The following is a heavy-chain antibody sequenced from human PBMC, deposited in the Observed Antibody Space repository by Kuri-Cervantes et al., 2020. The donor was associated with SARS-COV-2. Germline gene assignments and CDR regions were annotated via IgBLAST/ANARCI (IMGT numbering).Heavy chain of an antibody. D-gene: IGHD3-10*01. CDR3: ARDSITMVQGVTSDAFDI. CDR2: ISSSGSTI. CDR1: GFTFSDYY. J-gene: IGHJ3*02. V-gene: IGHV3-11*01. Sequence: GESLKISCAASGFTFSDYYMSWIRQAPRKGLEWVSYISSSGSTIYYADSVKGRFTISRDNAKNSLYLQMNSLRAEDTAVYYCARDSITMVQGVTSDAFDIWGQGTMVTVSS.